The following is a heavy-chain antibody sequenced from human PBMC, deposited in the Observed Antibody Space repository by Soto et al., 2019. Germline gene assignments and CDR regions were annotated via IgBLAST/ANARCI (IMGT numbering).Heavy chain of an antibody. CDR2: IYPGDSDT. D-gene: IGHD6-6*01. CDR3: ARLVALEYSSSPGVNY. V-gene: IGHV5-51*01. Sequence: GESLKISCKGSGYSFTSYWIGWVRQMPGKGLEWMGIIYPGDSDTRYSPSFQGQVTISADKSISTAYLQWSSLKASDTAMYYCARLVALEYSSSPGVNYWGQGTLVTVSS. CDR1: GYSFTSYW. J-gene: IGHJ4*02.